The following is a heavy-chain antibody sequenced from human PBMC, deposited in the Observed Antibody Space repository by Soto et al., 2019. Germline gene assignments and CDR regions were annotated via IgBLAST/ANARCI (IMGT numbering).Heavy chain of an antibody. J-gene: IGHJ4*02. D-gene: IGHD5-18*01. CDR3: ARVLRGYAYASSLDF. CDR2: ISGSGDGGDT. CDR1: GFAFTNYA. Sequence: PGGSLRLSCAASGFAFTNYAMTWVRQAPGRGLEWVSAISGSGDGGDTYYADSVKGRFTISRDNSKNTLYLQMNSLRVEDTALYYCARVLRGYAYASSLDFWGQGALVTVSS. V-gene: IGHV3-23*01.